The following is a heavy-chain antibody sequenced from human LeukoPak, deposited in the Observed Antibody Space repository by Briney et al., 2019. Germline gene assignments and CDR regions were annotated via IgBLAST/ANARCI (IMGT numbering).Heavy chain of an antibody. D-gene: IGHD2-2*01. V-gene: IGHV3-30*18. J-gene: IGHJ4*02. CDR1: GFTFSSYG. CDR3: AKLNTAGGGDIVVVPGAFDY. Sequence: PGRSLRLSCAASGFTFSSYGMHWVRQAPGKGLEWVAVISYDGSNKYYADSVKGRFTISRDNSKNTLYLQMNSLRAEDTAVYYCAKLNTAGGGDIVVVPGAFDYWGQGTLVTVSS. CDR2: ISYDGSNK.